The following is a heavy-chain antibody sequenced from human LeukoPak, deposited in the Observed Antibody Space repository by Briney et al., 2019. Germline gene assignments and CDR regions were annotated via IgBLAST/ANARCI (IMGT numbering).Heavy chain of an antibody. CDR2: ISYDGSNK. CDR1: GFTFSSYG. CDR3: AKRGVVIRVILIGFHKEAHYFES. V-gene: IGHV3-30*18. J-gene: IGHJ4*02. D-gene: IGHD3-9*01. Sequence: GGSLRLSCAASGFTFSSYGMHWVRQAPGKGLEWVAVISYDGSNKYYADSVKGRFTISRDNSKNTLYLQMNRLRAEDTAVYFCAKRGVVIRVILIGFHKEAHYFESWGQGALVTVSS.